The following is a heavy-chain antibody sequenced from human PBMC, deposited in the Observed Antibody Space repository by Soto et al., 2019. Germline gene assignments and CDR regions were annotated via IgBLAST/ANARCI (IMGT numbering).Heavy chain of an antibody. J-gene: IGHJ3*02. CDR3: ARGSIFGVVLNAFEI. D-gene: IGHD3-3*01. CDR1: GGSISGNGYY. Sequence: QVQLQESGPGLVKPSQTLSLTCAVSGGSISGNGYYWNWILQHPGKGLEWIGYISYSGRTFYSPSIKSRVTTSVDTSKNQFSLKLSSVTAADTAIYYCARGSIFGVVLNAFEIWGQGTMVAVSS. V-gene: IGHV4-31*11. CDR2: ISYSGRT.